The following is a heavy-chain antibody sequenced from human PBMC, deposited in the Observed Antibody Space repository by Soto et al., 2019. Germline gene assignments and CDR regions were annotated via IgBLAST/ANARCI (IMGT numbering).Heavy chain of an antibody. J-gene: IGHJ4*02. CDR2: IYWDDDK. D-gene: IGHD1-26*01. CDR1: GFSLSTSGVG. Sequence: QITLKESGPTLVKPTQTLTLTCTFSGFSLSTSGVGVGWIRQPPGAALEWLALIYWDDDKRYSPSLKSRLTITKDTSKNQVILTMTNMDPVDTATYFCADRPASVGTFDSWGQGTLVTVSS. V-gene: IGHV2-5*02. CDR3: ADRPASVGTFDS.